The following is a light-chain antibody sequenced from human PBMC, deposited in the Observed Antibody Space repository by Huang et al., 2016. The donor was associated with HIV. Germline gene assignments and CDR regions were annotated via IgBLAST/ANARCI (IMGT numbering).Light chain of an antibody. V-gene: IGKV1-6*02. CDR1: QDITND. CDR2: AAS. CDR3: LQDFTYPRT. J-gene: IGKJ1*01. Sequence: AIQLTQSPSSLSASVGDRVTITCRASQDITNDLGWYQQKPGKALKLLISAASTLRSGVPSRFSGSGSGTDFTLTISSLQPEDFATYFCLQDFTYPRTFGQGTRVEI.